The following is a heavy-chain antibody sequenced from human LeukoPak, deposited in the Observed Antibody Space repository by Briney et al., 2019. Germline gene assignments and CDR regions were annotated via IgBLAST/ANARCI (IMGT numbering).Heavy chain of an antibody. CDR2: IKQDANEK. CDR3: ARAPHLDYMDV. Sequence: GGSLRLSCAASGFVFNSYWMTWVRQVPGKGLEWVATIKQDANEKYFVDSVRGRFTISRDNAQNSLNLQMDSLRAEDTAVYYCARAPHLDYMDVWGKGTTVTVSS. CDR1: GFVFNSYW. J-gene: IGHJ6*03. V-gene: IGHV3-7*01.